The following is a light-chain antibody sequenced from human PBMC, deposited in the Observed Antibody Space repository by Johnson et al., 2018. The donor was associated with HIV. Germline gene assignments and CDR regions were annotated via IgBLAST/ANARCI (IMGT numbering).Light chain of an antibody. CDR1: SSNIGNNY. V-gene: IGLV1-51*02. J-gene: IGLJ1*01. CDR2: ETN. CDR3: GTWDSSLSAGGV. Sequence: HSVLTQPPSVSAAPGQKVTISCSGSSSNIGNNYVSWYQQLPGTAPKLLIYETNKRPSGIPDRFSGSKSGTSAPLGLTRLQTGDEADYYCGTWDSSLSAGGVFGTGTKVTVL.